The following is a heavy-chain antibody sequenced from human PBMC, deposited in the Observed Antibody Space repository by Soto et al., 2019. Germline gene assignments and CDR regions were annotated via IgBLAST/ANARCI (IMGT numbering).Heavy chain of an antibody. Sequence: SETLILTCTVSGDSMSKYYWSWFRQPAGKGLEWIGRIYTSGITNYKPSLKSRVNMSIATSNKHHSVNLKFVTAADAAVYYCARTVGAAYYFDFWGQGPLVTV. CDR3: ARTVGAAYYFDF. J-gene: IGHJ4*02. CDR1: GDSMSKYY. CDR2: IYTSGIT. V-gene: IGHV4-4*07. D-gene: IGHD1-26*01.